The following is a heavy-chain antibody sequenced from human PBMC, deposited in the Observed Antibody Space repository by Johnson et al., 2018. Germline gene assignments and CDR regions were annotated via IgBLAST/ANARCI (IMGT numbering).Heavy chain of an antibody. CDR2: MSSSGGYI. CDR1: GFTFSSYT. D-gene: IGHD2-2*01. J-gene: IGHJ6*03. V-gene: IGHV3-21*01. CDR3: ARYFSNTSCYPYYYYMDV. Sequence: VQLVQSGGGLVKPGGSLRLSCAASGFTFSSYTMNWVRQAPGKGLEWVSSMSSSGGYIKFADSVKGRFTISRDNAKNSLYLQMNSLRTEDTAVYYCARYFSNTSCYPYYYYMDVWGKGTTFTVSS.